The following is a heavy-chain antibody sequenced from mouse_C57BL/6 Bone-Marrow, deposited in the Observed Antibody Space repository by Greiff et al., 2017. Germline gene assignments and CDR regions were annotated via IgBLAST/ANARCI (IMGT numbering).Heavy chain of an antibody. D-gene: IGHD2-4*01. CDR3: ARIYYDYDGFAY. Sequence: LVESGPELVKPGASVKISCKASGYSFTGYYMNWVKQSPEKSLEWIGEINPSTGGTTYNQKFKAKATLTVDKSSSTAYMQLKSLTSEDSAVYYCARIYYDYDGFAYWGQGTLVTVSA. J-gene: IGHJ3*01. CDR1: GYSFTGYY. V-gene: IGHV1-42*01. CDR2: INPSTGGT.